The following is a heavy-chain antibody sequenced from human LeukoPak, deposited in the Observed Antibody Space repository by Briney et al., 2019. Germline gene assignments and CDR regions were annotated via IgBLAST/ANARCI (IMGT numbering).Heavy chain of an antibody. V-gene: IGHV1-18*01. CDR1: GYTFTSYG. D-gene: IGHD3-10*01. CDR3: ATASYYYGSGSYYYFDY. Sequence: ASVKVSCKASGYTFTSYGISWVRQAPGQWLELMGWISAYNGNTNYAQKLQGRVTMTTDTSTSTAYMELRSLRSDDTAVYYCATASYYYGSGSYYYFDYWGQGTLVTVSS. J-gene: IGHJ4*02. CDR2: ISAYNGNT.